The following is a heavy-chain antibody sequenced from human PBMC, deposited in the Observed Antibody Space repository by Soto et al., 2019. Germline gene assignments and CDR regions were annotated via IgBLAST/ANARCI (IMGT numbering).Heavy chain of an antibody. D-gene: IGHD3-22*01. J-gene: IGHJ4*02. CDR3: GAWGYVSSGREY. V-gene: IGHV4-31*02. CDR2: IYHSGRT. CDR1: GGSISSGGYY. Sequence: SETLSLTCTVSGGSISSGGYYWSWIRQHPGKGLEWIGYIYHSGRTYYNPSLKGRVTISADTSKNQFSLWLTSVTAADTAVYYCGAWGYVSSGREYWGQGALVTVSS.